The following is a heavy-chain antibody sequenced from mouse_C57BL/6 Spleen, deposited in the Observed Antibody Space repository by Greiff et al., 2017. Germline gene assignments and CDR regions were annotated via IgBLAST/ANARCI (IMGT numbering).Heavy chain of an antibody. CDR1: GFTFSDYG. Sequence: DVKLVESGGGLVKPGGSLKLSCAASGFTFSDYGMHWVRQAPEKGLEWVAYISSGSSTIYYADTVKGRFTISRDNAKNTLFLQMTSLRSEDTAMYYCARSGHYAMDYWGQGTSVTVSS. D-gene: IGHD3-1*01. V-gene: IGHV5-17*01. J-gene: IGHJ4*01. CDR2: ISSGSSTI. CDR3: ARSGHYAMDY.